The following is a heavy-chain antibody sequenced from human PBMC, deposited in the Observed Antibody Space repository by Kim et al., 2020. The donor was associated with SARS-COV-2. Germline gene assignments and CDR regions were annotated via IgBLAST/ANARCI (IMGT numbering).Heavy chain of an antibody. Sequence: SETLSLTCAVYGGSFSGYYWSWIRQPPGKGLEWIGEINHSGSTNYNPSLKSRVTISVDTSKNQFSLKLSSVTAADTAVYYCARGSPVVLRITMVRGVREFDYWGQGTLVTVSS. V-gene: IGHV4-34*01. CDR2: INHSGST. D-gene: IGHD3-10*01. J-gene: IGHJ4*02. CDR1: GGSFSGYY. CDR3: ARGSPVVLRITMVRGVREFDY.